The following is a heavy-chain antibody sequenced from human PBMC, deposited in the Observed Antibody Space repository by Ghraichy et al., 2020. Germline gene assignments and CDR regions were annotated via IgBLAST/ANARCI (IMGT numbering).Heavy chain of an antibody. D-gene: IGHD3-10*01. CDR1: GFTFSSYG. Sequence: GGSLRLSCAASGFTFSSYGMHWVRQAPGKGLEWVAVIWYDGSNKYYADSVKGRFTISRDNSKNTLYLQMNSLRAEDTAVYYCARDGGELLWFGEFIYGMDVWGQGTTVTVSS. J-gene: IGHJ6*02. CDR3: ARDGGELLWFGEFIYGMDV. V-gene: IGHV3-33*01. CDR2: IWYDGSNK.